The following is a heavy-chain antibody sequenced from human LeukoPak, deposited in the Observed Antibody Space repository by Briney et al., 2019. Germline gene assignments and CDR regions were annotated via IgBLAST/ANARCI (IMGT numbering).Heavy chain of an antibody. CDR2: ISAYNGNT. CDR1: GYTFTSYG. Sequence: VASVKVSCKASGYTFTSYGISWVRQAPGQGLGWMGWISAYNGNTNYAQKLQGRVTMTTDTSTSTAYMELRSPRSDDTAVYYCARDFSSGWYYFDYWGQGTLVTVSS. CDR3: ARDFSSGWYYFDY. J-gene: IGHJ4*02. D-gene: IGHD6-19*01. V-gene: IGHV1-18*01.